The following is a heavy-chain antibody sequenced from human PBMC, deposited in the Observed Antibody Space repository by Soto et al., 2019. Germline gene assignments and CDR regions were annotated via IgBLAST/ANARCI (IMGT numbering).Heavy chain of an antibody. CDR1: GGSISSGDYY. J-gene: IGHJ4*02. CDR3: ARASELWATSFDY. V-gene: IGHV4-30-4*01. CDR2: IYYSGSP. D-gene: IGHD5-18*01. Sequence: QVQLQESGPGLVKPSQTLSLTCTVSGGSISSGDYYWSWIRQPPGKGLEWIGYIYYSGSPYYNPSLKSRVTISVATSKNQFSLKLSSVTAADTAVYYCARASELWATSFDYWGQGTLVTVSS.